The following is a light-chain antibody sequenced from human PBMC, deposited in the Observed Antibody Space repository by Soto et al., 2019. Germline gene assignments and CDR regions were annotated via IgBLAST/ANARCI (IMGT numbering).Light chain of an antibody. CDR2: GAS. V-gene: IGKV3-20*01. CDR1: QTVTGSY. J-gene: IGKJ2*01. Sequence: ELVLTQSPGTLSLSPGERATLSCRASQTVTGSYLAWYQQKPGQAPRLLIYGASNRATGIPDRFSGSGSGTDFTLTISRLEPEDFAVYYCQQCGPSLKYTFGQGTTLEIK. CDR3: QQCGPSLKYT.